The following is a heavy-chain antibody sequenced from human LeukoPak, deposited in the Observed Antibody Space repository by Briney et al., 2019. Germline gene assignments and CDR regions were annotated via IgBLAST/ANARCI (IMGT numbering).Heavy chain of an antibody. D-gene: IGHD3-22*01. CDR2: INHSGST. J-gene: IGHJ6*02. CDR1: GGSLSGYY. CDR3: ARGPFTVYYYDSSGYPRYYYYGMDV. V-gene: IGHV4-34*01. Sequence: SETLSLTCAVYGGSLSGYYWGWIRQPPGKGREWIGEINHSGSTNYNPSLKSRVTISVDTSKNQFSLKLSSVTAADTAVYYCARGPFTVYYYDSSGYPRYYYYGMDVWGQGTTVTVSS.